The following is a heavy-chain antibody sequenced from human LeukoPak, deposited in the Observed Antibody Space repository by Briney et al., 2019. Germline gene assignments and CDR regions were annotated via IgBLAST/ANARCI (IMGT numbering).Heavy chain of an antibody. CDR1: GLTVTNAW. CDR3: TTLGLIDYYDSSGYD. D-gene: IGHD3-22*01. CDR2: IKSKTDGGTT. Sequence: GGSLRLSCSASGLTVTNAWMNWVRQAPGKGLEWVGRIKSKTDGGTTDYAAPVKGRFTISRDDSKNTLYLQMNSLKTEDTAVYYCTTLGLIDYYDSSGYDWGQGTLVTVSS. V-gene: IGHV3-15*07. J-gene: IGHJ4*02.